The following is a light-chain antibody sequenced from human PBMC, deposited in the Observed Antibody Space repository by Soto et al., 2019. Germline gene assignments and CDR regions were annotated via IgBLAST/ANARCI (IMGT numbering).Light chain of an antibody. J-gene: IGKJ1*01. CDR3: HQSYTPPRT. V-gene: IGKV1-39*01. CDR2: GAF. Sequence: DIQMTQSPSSLAAAVGDRVTITCRASQSINNHLSWYKQRPGQAPELLIYGAFNLQSGVPSRFSGSGSGADFTLTISSLQPDDFATYYCHQSYTPPRTFGQGPRVEF. CDR1: QSINNH.